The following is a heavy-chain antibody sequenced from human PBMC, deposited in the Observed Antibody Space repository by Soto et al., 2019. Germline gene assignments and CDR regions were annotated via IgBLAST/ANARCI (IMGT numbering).Heavy chain of an antibody. CDR3: ARGGNDSSRLDY. CDR2: IYYSGST. V-gene: IGHV4-39*01. J-gene: IGHJ4*02. CDR1: GGSISSSSYY. D-gene: IGHD3-22*01. Sequence: SETLSLTCTVSGGSISSSSYYWGWIRQPPGKGLEWIGSIYYSGSTYYNPSLKSRVTISVDTSKNQFSLKLSSVTAADTAVYYCARGGNDSSRLDYWGQATLVTVSS.